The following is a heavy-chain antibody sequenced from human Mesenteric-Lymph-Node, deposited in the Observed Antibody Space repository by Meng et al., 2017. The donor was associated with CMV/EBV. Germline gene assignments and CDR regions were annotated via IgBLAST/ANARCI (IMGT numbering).Heavy chain of an antibody. CDR2: IYSGGST. D-gene: IGHD5-18*01. CDR1: GFTVSSNY. Sequence: GGSLRLSCAASGFTVSSNYMSWVRQAPGKGLEWVSVIYSGGSTYYADSVKGRFTISRDNSKNTLYLQMNSLRAEDTAVYYCASQPSLWSNFDFWSQGTLVTVSS. V-gene: IGHV3-66*02. J-gene: IGHJ4*02. CDR3: ASQPSLWSNFDF.